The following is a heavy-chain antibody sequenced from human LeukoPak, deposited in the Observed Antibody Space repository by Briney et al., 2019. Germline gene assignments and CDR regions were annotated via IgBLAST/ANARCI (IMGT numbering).Heavy chain of an antibody. CDR2: ISAYNGDT. V-gene: IGHV1-18*01. CDR1: GFTFSSYG. Sequence: ASVKVSCKASGFTFSSYGINWVRQAPGQGLEWMAWISAYNGDTISAQSLQGRVTVTRDTSTTTVYMELRSLRSDDTAVYYCARAIAAAGTVAFDIWGQGTMVTVSS. J-gene: IGHJ3*02. D-gene: IGHD6-13*01. CDR3: ARAIAAAGTVAFDI.